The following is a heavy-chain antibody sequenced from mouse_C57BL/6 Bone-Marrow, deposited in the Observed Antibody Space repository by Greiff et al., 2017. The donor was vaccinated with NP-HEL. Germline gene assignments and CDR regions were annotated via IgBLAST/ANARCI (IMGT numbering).Heavy chain of an antibody. CDR3: TVDGYYDY. D-gene: IGHD2-3*01. Sequence: EVQLLQSGAELVRPGASVKLSCTASGFNIKDDYMHWVKQRPEQGLEWIGWIDPENGDTEYASKFQGKATITADTSSNTAYLQLSSLTSEDTAVYYCTVDGYYDYWGQGTTLTVSS. J-gene: IGHJ2*01. V-gene: IGHV14-4*01. CDR2: IDPENGDT. CDR1: GFNIKDDY.